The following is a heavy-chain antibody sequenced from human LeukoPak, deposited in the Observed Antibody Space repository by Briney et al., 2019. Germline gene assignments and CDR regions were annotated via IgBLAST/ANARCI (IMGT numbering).Heavy chain of an antibody. CDR1: GDSINDYY. J-gene: IGHJ3*02. V-gene: IGHV4-59*08. CDR2: IYYSGST. D-gene: IGHD3-22*01. Sequence: SETLSLTCTVSGDSINDYYWSWIRQPPGNRLEWIGWIYYSGSTMYSPSLESRVTISLDTSRTQFSLDLNSVTAADTAVYYCARHAGFGSGYYHDAFDIWGQGAMVIVSS. CDR3: ARHAGFGSGYYHDAFDI.